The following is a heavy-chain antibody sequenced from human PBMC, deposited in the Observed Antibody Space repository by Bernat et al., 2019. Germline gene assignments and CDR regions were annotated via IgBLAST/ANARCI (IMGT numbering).Heavy chain of an antibody. CDR1: GYTFSSYP. CDR3: ARDFRWCYFDP. J-gene: IGHJ5*02. V-gene: IGHV1-3*01. D-gene: IGHD4/OR15-4a*01. CDR2: IDAGNGNT. Sequence: QLQLVQSGAEVKKPGTSVKVSCKASGYTFSSYPIHWVRQAPGQRLEWMGWIDAGNGNTKYSQKFQDRVTITRDTSASTAYMELSGLRSEDTAVYYCARDFRWCYFDPWGQGTLVAVSS.